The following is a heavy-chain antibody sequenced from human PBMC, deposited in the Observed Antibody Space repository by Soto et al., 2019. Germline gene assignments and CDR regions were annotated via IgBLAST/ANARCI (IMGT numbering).Heavy chain of an antibody. CDR2: ISAYNGNT. V-gene: IGHV1-18*01. D-gene: IGHD3-10*01. CDR1: GYTFTSYG. Sequence: GASVKVSCKASGYTFTSYGISWVRQAPGQGLERMGWISAYNGNTNYAQKLQGRVTMTTDTSTSTAYMELRSLRSDDTAVYYCAREGGVVRGLYYYGMDVWGQGTTVTVSS. CDR3: AREGGVVRGLYYYGMDV. J-gene: IGHJ6*02.